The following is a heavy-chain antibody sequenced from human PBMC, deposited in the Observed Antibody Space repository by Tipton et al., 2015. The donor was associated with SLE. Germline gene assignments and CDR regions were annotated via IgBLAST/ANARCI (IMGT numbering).Heavy chain of an antibody. CDR3: ARDKCGGGSCYSPY. CDR2: IRSKAYGGTA. J-gene: IGHJ4*02. CDR1: GFTFGDYA. D-gene: IGHD2-15*01. V-gene: IGHV3-49*04. Sequence: RSLRLSCAGSGFTFGDYAMSWVRQAPGKGLEWVGFIRSKAYGGTAVYAASVKGRFTISRDDSKSIAYLQMDSLQTEDTAVYYCARDKCGGGSCYSPYWGQGTLVTVSS.